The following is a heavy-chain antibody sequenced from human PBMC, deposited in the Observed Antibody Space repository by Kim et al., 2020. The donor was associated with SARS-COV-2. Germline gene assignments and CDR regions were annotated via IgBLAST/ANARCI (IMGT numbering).Heavy chain of an antibody. D-gene: IGHD2-8*01. CDR1: GFTFSDYY. CDR3: ARDLMIYRLGYYYYGMDV. CDR2: ISSSGSTI. Sequence: GGSLRLSCAASGFTFSDYYMSWIRQAPGKGLEWVSYISSSGSTIYYADSVKGRFTISRDNAKNSLYLQMNSLRAEDTAVYYCARDLMIYRLGYYYYGMDVWGQGTTVTVSS. J-gene: IGHJ6*02. V-gene: IGHV3-11*01.